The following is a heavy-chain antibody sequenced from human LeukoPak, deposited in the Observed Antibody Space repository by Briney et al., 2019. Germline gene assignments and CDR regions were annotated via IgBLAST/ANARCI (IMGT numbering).Heavy chain of an antibody. D-gene: IGHD2-2*01. CDR3: ARANFLYCSSTTCLFDY. V-gene: IGHV1-2*02. J-gene: IGHJ4*02. CDR1: GYTFNHYY. Sequence: ASVKVSCKASGYTFNHYYMHWVRQAPGQGFEWMGWINPNDGDTNYAQKFQGRVTMTRDTSISTAHMEVSRLRSDDTAVYYCARANFLYCSSTTCLFDYWGQGTLVTVSS. CDR2: INPNDGDT.